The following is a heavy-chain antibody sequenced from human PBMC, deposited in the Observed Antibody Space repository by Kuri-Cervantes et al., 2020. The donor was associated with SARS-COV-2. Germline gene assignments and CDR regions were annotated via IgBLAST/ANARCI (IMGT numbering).Heavy chain of an antibody. Sequence: GESLKISCAASGFTFSSYSMNWVRQAPGKGLEWVSSISSSSSSYIYYADSVKGRFTISRDNAKNSLYLQMNSLRAEDTAVYYCAREGAYDFWSIDYWGQGTLVTVSS. CDR3: AREGAYDFWSIDY. J-gene: IGHJ4*02. CDR1: GFTFSSYS. CDR2: ISSSSSSYI. D-gene: IGHD3-3*01. V-gene: IGHV3-21*01.